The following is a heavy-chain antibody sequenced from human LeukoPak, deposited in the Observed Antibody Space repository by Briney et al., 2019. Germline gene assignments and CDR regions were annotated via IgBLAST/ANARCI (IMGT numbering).Heavy chain of an antibody. Sequence: ASVTLCCKTSGYTFTGYYMHWMRQAPGQGLEWMGWINLNSGGTNYAQKFLGRVIMTRDTSTSTAYTELNRLRFDDTAVYYCASWAGGNEPITSFDYWGPGNLVPVSS. CDR1: GYTFTGYY. V-gene: IGHV1-2*02. CDR3: ASWAGGNEPITSFDY. J-gene: IGHJ4*02. D-gene: IGHD1-14*01. CDR2: INLNSGGT.